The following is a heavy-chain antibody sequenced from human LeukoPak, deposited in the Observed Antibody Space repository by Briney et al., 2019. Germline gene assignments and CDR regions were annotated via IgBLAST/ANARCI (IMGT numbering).Heavy chain of an antibody. CDR1: GGSISSYY. CDR2: IYYGGST. J-gene: IGHJ4*02. D-gene: IGHD6-13*01. CDR3: AREEYSSSWLDY. V-gene: IGHV4-59*01. Sequence: SSETLSLTCTVSGGSISSYYWSWIRQPPGKGLEWIGYIYYGGSTNYNPSLKSRVTISVDTSKNQFSLKLSSVTAADTAVYYCAREEYSSSWLDYWGQGTLVTVSS.